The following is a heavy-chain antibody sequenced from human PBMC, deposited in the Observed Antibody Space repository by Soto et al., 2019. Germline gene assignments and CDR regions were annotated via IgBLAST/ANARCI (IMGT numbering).Heavy chain of an antibody. CDR3: ARGREQWLVL. Sequence: EVQLVESGGGLVKPGGSLRLSCAASGFTFSSYIMNWVRQAPGKGLEWVSSISSSSSYIYYADSVKGRFTISRDNAKNSLYLQMNSLRAEDTAVYYCARGREQWLVLWGQGTLVTVSS. V-gene: IGHV3-21*01. D-gene: IGHD6-19*01. CDR2: ISSSSSYI. J-gene: IGHJ4*02. CDR1: GFTFSSYI.